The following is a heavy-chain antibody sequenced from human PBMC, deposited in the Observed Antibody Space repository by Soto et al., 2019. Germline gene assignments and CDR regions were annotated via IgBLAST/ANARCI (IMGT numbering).Heavy chain of an antibody. J-gene: IGHJ6*02. CDR2: ISAYNGNT. CDR1: GYTFTSYG. V-gene: IGHV1-18*01. CDR3: ARDSPTGGARRREGYYYGMDV. Sequence: GASVKVSCKASGYTFTSYGISWLRQSPGQGLEWMGWISAYNGNTNYAQKLQGRVTMTTDTSTSTAYMELRSLRSDDTAVYYCARDSPTGGARRREGYYYGMDVWGQGTTVTVSS. D-gene: IGHD2-8*02.